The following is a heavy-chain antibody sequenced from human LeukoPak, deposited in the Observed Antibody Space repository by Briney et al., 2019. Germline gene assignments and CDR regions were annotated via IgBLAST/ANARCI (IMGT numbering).Heavy chain of an antibody. V-gene: IGHV4-4*07. J-gene: IGHJ5*02. D-gene: IGHD3-16*01. CDR3: ARDYVLHWFDP. CDR2: IYTSGST. Sequence: SETLSLTCTVSGGSISSYYWSWIRQPAGKGLEWIGHIYTSGSTNYNPSLKSRVTTSVDTSKNQFSLKLSSVTAADTAVYYCARDYVLHWFDPWGQGTLVTVSS. CDR1: GGSISSYY.